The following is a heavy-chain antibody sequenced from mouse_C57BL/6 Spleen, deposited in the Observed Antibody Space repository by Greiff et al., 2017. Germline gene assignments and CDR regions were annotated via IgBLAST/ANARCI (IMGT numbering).Heavy chain of an antibody. CDR3: ARSTGTN. D-gene: IGHD4-1*02. CDR2: IYPSDSET. CDR1: GYTFTSYW. J-gene: IGHJ2*01. V-gene: IGHV1-61*01. Sequence: QVQLQQPGAELVRPGSSVKLSCKASGYTFTSYWLDWVKQRPGQGLEWIGNIYPSDSETHYNQKFKDKATLTVDKSSSTAYMQLSSLTSEDSAVYFCARSTGTNWGQGITLTVSS.